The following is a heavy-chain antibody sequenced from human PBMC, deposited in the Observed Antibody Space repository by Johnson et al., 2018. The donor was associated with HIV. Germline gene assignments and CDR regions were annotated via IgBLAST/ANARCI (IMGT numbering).Heavy chain of an antibody. D-gene: IGHD7-27*01. Sequence: AAGGVTFSSYGMHWVRQAPGKGLEGVAFIRYDGNNKYYADSVKGRFTISRDNSKNTLYLQMNSLRPEDTAVYYCASSWGNAFDVWGQGTMVTVSS. J-gene: IGHJ3*01. CDR2: IRYDGNNK. CDR3: ASSWGNAFDV. V-gene: IGHV3-30*02. CDR1: GVTFSSYG.